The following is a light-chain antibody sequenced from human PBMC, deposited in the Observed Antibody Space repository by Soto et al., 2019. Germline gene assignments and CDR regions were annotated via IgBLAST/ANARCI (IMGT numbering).Light chain of an antibody. CDR3: QQSYSTLAIT. V-gene: IGKV1-5*03. CDR2: KAS. J-gene: IGKJ5*01. Sequence: DIQMTQSPSTQSASVGHRVTITCRASQTISSWLAWYQQKPGKAPKLLIYKASTLKSGVPSRFSGSGSGTDFTLTISSLQPEDFATYYCQQSYSTLAITFGQGTRLEIK. CDR1: QTISSW.